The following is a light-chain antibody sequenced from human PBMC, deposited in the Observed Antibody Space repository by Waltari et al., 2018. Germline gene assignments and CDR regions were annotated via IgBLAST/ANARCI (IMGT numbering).Light chain of an antibody. J-gene: IGLJ2*01. CDR2: SDN. CDR1: NSNSGSTL. V-gene: IGLV1-44*01. Sequence: QSVLTQPPSASGTPGQRVTSSCSGSNSNSGSTLVNWSQLLPGVAPKLLIYSDNQRPSGVPDRFSGSRSGNSASLAISGLQSEDEADYYCAAWDDSLNVIFGGGTKLTVL. CDR3: AAWDDSLNVI.